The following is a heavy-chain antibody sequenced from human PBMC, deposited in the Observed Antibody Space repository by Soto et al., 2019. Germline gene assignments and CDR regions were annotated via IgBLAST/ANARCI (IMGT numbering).Heavy chain of an antibody. CDR1: GGSISSGGYY. CDR3: GRVPDY. Sequence: PSETLSLTCTVSGGSISSGGYYWNWIRQHPGKGLEWIGYIYYSGSTNYKPSLKSRVTISVDTSKNQLSLNLISVIAADTAVYYCGRVPDYWSQGNLVTVSS. D-gene: IGHD2-2*01. J-gene: IGHJ4*02. V-gene: IGHV4-31*03. CDR2: IYYSGST.